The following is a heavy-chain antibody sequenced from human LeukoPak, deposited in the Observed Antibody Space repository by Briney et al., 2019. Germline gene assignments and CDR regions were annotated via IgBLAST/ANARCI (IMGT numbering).Heavy chain of an antibody. CDR2: INPNSGGT. CDR1: GYTFTGYY. CDR3: ARASGIQLWLRFDP. Sequence: ASVKVSCKASGYTFTGYYMHWVRQAPGQGLEWMGRINPNSGGTNYAQKFQGRVTMTRDTSISTAYMELSSLRSEDTAVYYCARASGIQLWLRFDPWGQGTLVTVSS. D-gene: IGHD5-18*01. V-gene: IGHV1-2*06. J-gene: IGHJ5*02.